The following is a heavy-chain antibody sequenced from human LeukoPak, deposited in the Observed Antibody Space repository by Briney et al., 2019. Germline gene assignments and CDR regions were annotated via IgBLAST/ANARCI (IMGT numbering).Heavy chain of an antibody. J-gene: IGHJ4*02. CDR2: ISYDGSNK. D-gene: IGHD3-3*01. Sequence: GGSLRLSCAASGFTFSSYAMHWVRQAPGKGLEWVAVISYDGSNKYYADSVKGRFTISRDNSKNTLYLQMNSLRAEDTAVYYCAKDYYDFWSGYPSFDYWGQGTLVTVSS. CDR3: AKDYYDFWSGYPSFDY. V-gene: IGHV3-30-3*01. CDR1: GFTFSSYA.